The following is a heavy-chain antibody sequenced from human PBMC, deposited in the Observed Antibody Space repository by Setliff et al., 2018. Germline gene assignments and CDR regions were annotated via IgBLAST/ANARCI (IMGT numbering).Heavy chain of an antibody. J-gene: IGHJ4*02. V-gene: IGHV1-69*10. CDR2: IIPLSDIT. Sequence: GASVKVSCKVSGGAFTSHGVSWVRQAPGQGLEWMGGIIPLSDITSYAQTLQGRVMITADKSTNTVNMELSSLRSEDTAVYYCARVGFRGVMSAYFDFWGQGTQVTVS. D-gene: IGHD3-10*01. CDR1: GGAFTSHG. CDR3: ARVGFRGVMSAYFDF.